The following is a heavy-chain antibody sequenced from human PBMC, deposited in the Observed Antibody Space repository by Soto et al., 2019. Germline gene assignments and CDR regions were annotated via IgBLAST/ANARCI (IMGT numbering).Heavy chain of an antibody. D-gene: IGHD2-21*01. CDR2: ISSSGGTK. Sequence: GGSLRLSCAASGFTFSTFSMHWVRQSPGKGLEWISYISSSGGTKYYGDSAEGRFTISRDNAKSLLYLQMNSLRVEDTAIYYCARAFLWIDSWGQGTPVTV. V-gene: IGHV3-48*01. CDR3: ARAFLWIDS. CDR1: GFTFSTFS. J-gene: IGHJ4*02.